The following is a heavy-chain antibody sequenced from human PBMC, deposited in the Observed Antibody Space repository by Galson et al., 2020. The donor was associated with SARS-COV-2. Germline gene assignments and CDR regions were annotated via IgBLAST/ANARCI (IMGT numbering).Heavy chain of an antibody. Sequence: TGGSLRLSCAASGFTFSSYAMHWVRQAPGKGLEWVAVISYDGSNKYYADSVKGRFTISRDNSKNTLYLQMNSLRAEDTAVYYCARGLGGGYYYGMDVWGQGTTVTVSS. CDR2: ISYDGSNK. CDR3: ARGLGGGYYYGMDV. V-gene: IGHV3-30-3*01. CDR1: GFTFSSYA. J-gene: IGHJ6*02. D-gene: IGHD3-16*01.